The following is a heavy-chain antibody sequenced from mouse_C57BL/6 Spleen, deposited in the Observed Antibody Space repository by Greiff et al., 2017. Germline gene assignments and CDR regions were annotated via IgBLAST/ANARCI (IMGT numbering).Heavy chain of an antibody. CDR2: INPNNGGT. D-gene: IGHD1-1*01. Sequence: EVQLQQSGPELVKPGASVKISCKASGYTFTDYYMNWVKQSHGKSLEWIGDINPNNGGTSYNQKFKGKATLTVDKSSSTAYMELRSLTSEDSAVYYCAREVYYYGFFDYWGQGTTLTVSS. V-gene: IGHV1-26*01. CDR1: GYTFTDYY. J-gene: IGHJ2*01. CDR3: AREVYYYGFFDY.